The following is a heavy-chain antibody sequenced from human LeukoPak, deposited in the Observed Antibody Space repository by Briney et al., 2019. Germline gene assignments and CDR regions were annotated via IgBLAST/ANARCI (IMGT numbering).Heavy chain of an antibody. CDR1: GFTFSSYA. D-gene: IGHD3-3*01. Sequence: GGSLRLSCAASGFTFSSYAMHWVRQAPGKGLEWVAVISYDGSNKYYADSVKGRFTISRDNSKNTLYLQMNSLRAEDTAVYYCARSALRFLEWLLYFSYFDYWGQGTLVTVSS. CDR3: ARSALRFLEWLLYFSYFDY. V-gene: IGHV3-30*04. CDR2: ISYDGSNK. J-gene: IGHJ4*02.